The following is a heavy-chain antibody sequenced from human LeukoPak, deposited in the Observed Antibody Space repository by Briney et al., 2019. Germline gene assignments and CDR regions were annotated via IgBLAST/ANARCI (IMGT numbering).Heavy chain of an antibody. CDR2: ISAYNGNT. V-gene: IGHV1-18*01. J-gene: IGHJ4*02. CDR1: GYTFTSNA. D-gene: IGHD3-10*01. CDR3: ARQEDYYGSGSYYSVFDY. Sequence: GASATVSCKASGYTFTSNAISWVRQAPGQGLEWMGWISAYNGNTNYAQKFQGRVTMTTDTSTSTAYMELRSLRSEDTAVYYCARQEDYYGSGSYYSVFDYWGQGTLVTISS.